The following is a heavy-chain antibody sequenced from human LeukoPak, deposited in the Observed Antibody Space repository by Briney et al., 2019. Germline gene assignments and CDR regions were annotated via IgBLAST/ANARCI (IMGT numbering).Heavy chain of an antibody. CDR2: IIPILGIA. Sequence: ASVKVSCKASGGTFSSYAISWVRQAPGQGLEWMGRIIPILGIANYAQKFQGGVTITADKSTSTAYMELSSLRSEDTAVYYCAVAYYYGSGSPGAYYYGMDVWGQGTTVTVSS. V-gene: IGHV1-69*04. CDR3: AVAYYYGSGSPGAYYYGMDV. CDR1: GGTFSSYA. J-gene: IGHJ6*02. D-gene: IGHD3-10*01.